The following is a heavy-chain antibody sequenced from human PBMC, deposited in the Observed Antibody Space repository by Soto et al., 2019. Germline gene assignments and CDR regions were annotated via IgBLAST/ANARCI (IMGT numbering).Heavy chain of an antibody. V-gene: IGHV4-31*03. CDR1: GAALNSGNYY. D-gene: IGHD2-21*01. CDR2: IYVTGAV. Sequence: SETLSLTCSVSGAALNSGNYYWSWIRQVPGKGLEWIGHIYVTGAVDYNPSLRDRITISQDTSGRQFSLNLRLVTAADTAVYYCARLRIATNNYKWFDPWGQGTLVTVSS. J-gene: IGHJ5*02. CDR3: ARLRIATNNYKWFDP.